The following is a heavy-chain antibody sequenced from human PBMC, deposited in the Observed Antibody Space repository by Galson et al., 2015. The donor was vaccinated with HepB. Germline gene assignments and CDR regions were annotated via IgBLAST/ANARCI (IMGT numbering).Heavy chain of an antibody. CDR3: AGGRNYYDTPSN. CDR2: IDPSGGST. D-gene: IGHD3-22*01. CDR1: GYTFTSYY. V-gene: IGHV1-46*01. J-gene: IGHJ4*02. Sequence: SVKVSCKASGYTFTSYYVQWVRQAPGQGLDWMGIIDPSGGSTNYAQKFQDRVTMTRDTSTSTAYMELSSLRSDDTAVYFCAGGRNYYDTPSNWGQGTLVTVSS.